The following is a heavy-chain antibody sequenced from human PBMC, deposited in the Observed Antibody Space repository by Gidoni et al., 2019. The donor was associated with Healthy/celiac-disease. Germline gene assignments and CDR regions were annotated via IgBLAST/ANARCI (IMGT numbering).Heavy chain of an antibody. Sequence: EVQLLESGGGLVQPGGSLRLSCAASGFTFSSYAMSWVRQAPGKGLEWVSALRGSGGSTYYADSVKGRFTISRDNSKNTVCLQMNSLRAEDTAVYYCAKDSPSSRYSSGFDYWGQGTLVTVSS. D-gene: IGHD2-15*01. CDR1: GFTFSSYA. V-gene: IGHV3-23*01. J-gene: IGHJ4*02. CDR2: LRGSGGST. CDR3: AKDSPSSRYSSGFDY.